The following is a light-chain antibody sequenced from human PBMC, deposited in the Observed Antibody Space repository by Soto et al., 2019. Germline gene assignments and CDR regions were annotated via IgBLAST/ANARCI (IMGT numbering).Light chain of an antibody. CDR3: VSFTSSTTDV. CDR2: EVS. Sequence: QSALTQSPSVSGSPGQSVTISCTGTSSDVGTHNRVSWYQQSPGTAPKLMIYEVSNRPSGVPDRFSGSKSGNTASLTISGLQPEDEADYYCVSFTSSTTDVFGSGTKLTVL. CDR1: SSDVGTHNR. J-gene: IGLJ1*01. V-gene: IGLV2-18*02.